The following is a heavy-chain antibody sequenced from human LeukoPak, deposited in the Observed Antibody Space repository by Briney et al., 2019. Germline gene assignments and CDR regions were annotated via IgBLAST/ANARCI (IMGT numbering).Heavy chain of an antibody. CDR3: ARIPLYSSRNNWFDP. J-gene: IGHJ5*02. Sequence: SETLSLTCAVYGGSFSGYYWSWIRQPPGKGLEWIGEINHSGSTNYNPSLKSRVTISVDTSKNQFSLTLSSVTAADTAVYYCARIPLYSSRNNWFDPWGQGTLVTVSS. V-gene: IGHV4-34*01. CDR2: INHSGST. CDR1: GGSFSGYY. D-gene: IGHD6-13*01.